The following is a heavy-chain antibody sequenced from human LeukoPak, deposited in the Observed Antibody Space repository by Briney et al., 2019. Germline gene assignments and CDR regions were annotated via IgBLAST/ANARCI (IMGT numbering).Heavy chain of an antibody. CDR2: INAGNGNT. CDR1: GYTFTSYA. Sequence: ASVKVSRKASGYTFTSYAMHWVRQAPGQRLEWMGWINAGNGNTKYSQKFQGRVTITADESTSTAYMELSSLRSEDTAVYYCARDIGEAYYDFWSARPRGFDPWGQGTLVTVSS. CDR3: ARDIGEAYYDFWSARPRGFDP. D-gene: IGHD3-3*01. V-gene: IGHV1-3*01. J-gene: IGHJ5*02.